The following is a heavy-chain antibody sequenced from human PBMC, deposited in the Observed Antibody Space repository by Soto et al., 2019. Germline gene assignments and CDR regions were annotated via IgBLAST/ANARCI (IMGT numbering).Heavy chain of an antibody. CDR2: INYIGST. D-gene: IGHD1-26*01. CDR1: GGSINSGGYY. V-gene: IGHV4-31*03. CDR3: ARNSVSKKVDY. J-gene: IGHJ4*02. Sequence: QVQLQESGPGLVKPSQTLSLTCTVSGGSINSGGYYWSWIRQHPGKGLEWIGYINYIGSTYYNPSLQSRLTISVDTSKTHLSLRLSSVTAADTAVYYCARNSVSKKVDYWGQGILVTVS.